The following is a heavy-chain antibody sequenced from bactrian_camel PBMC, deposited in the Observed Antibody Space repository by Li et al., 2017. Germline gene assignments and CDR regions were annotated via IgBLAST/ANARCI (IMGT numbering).Heavy chain of an antibody. J-gene: IGHJ6*01. D-gene: IGHD2*01. CDR3: AARGPYCYTKLSVRDFTY. Sequence: QVQLVESGGGSVQAGGSLRLSCAASGYISSSIFMGWFRQAPGKEREGVATLFTRGSTTFYADSVKGRFVFSQDNAKNSLYLQMNNLKPEDTAMYYCAARGPYCYTKLSVRDFTYWGQGTQVTVS. V-gene: IGHV3S54*01. CDR2: LFTRGSTT. CDR1: GYISSSIF.